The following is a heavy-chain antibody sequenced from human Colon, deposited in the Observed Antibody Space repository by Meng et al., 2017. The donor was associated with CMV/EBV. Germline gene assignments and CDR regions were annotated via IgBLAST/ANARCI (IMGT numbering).Heavy chain of an antibody. CDR1: GFNLNDYY. V-gene: IGHV1-2*02. D-gene: IGHD6-19*01. Sequence: GEPVQSGAEVKKPGASVKVACKASGFNLNDYYMHWVRQAPGQGPEWMGWINPNNGYTHYAQKFQGRVTMTRDASVSTAYIELSGLTSDDTAVYFCVRSSGWSLFDYWGPGALVTVSS. CDR3: VRSSGWSLFDY. CDR2: INPNNGYT. J-gene: IGHJ4*02.